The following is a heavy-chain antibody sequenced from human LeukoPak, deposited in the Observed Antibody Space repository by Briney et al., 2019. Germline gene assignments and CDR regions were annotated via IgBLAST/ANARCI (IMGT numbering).Heavy chain of an antibody. CDR1: GFTFSSYG. Sequence: GGSLRLSCAASGFTFSSYGMHWVRQAPGKGLEWVSYISSSSSSIYYADSVKGRFTTSRDNAKTSLYLQMNSLRAEDTAVYYCARGPAAARTPYYFDYWGQGTLVTVSS. V-gene: IGHV3-48*04. CDR3: ARGPAAARTPYYFDY. CDR2: ISSSSSSI. D-gene: IGHD6-13*01. J-gene: IGHJ4*02.